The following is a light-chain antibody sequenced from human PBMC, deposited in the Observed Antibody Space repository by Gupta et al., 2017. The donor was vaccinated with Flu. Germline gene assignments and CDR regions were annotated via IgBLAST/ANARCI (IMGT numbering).Light chain of an antibody. Sequence: SLGERATINCKSSQSVLYSSDNNNYLAWYQQRPGQPPKLLIYWASTRESGVPDRFSGSGSGTDFTLTISSLQAEDVAVYYCQQYFITPNTFGPGTKVDIK. CDR3: QQYFITPNT. CDR2: WAS. V-gene: IGKV4-1*01. J-gene: IGKJ3*01. CDR1: QSVLYSSDNNNY.